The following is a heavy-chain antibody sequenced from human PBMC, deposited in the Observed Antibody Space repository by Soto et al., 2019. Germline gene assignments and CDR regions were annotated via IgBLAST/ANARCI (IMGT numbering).Heavy chain of an antibody. D-gene: IGHD6-19*01. CDR1: GFTFSSYA. Sequence: EVQLLESGGGLVQPGGSLRLSCAASGFTFSSYAMSWVRQAPGKGLEWVSAISGSGGSTYYADSVKGRFTISRDNSKNTLYLQMNSLRAEDTAVYYCAKDRWVGSGHPGEPNWFDPWGQGTLVTVSS. V-gene: IGHV3-23*01. CDR3: AKDRWVGSGHPGEPNWFDP. CDR2: ISGSGGST. J-gene: IGHJ5*02.